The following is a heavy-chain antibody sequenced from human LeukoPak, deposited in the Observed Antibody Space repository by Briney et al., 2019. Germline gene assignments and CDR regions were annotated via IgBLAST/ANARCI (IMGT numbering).Heavy chain of an antibody. CDR1: GFTFSSYG. D-gene: IGHD3-10*01. CDR2: IWYDGSNK. V-gene: IGHV3-33*01. CDR3: ARDADYYGSGSYPDY. Sequence: PGGSLRLSCAASGFTFSSYGMHWVRQAPGKGLEWVAAIWYDGSNKYYADSVKGRFTISRDNSKNTLYLQMNSLRAEDTAVYYCARDADYYGSGSYPDYWGQGTLVTVSS. J-gene: IGHJ4*02.